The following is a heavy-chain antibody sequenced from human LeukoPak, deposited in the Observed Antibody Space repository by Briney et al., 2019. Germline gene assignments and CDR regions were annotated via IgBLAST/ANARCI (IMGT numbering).Heavy chain of an antibody. V-gene: IGHV4-59*08. CDR1: GGSISSYY. J-gene: IGHJ2*01. Sequence: SETLSLTRTVSGGSISSYYWSWIRQPPGKGPEWIGYIYYSGSTNYNPSLKSRVTISVDMSKNQFSLKLSSVTAADTAVYYCARQRSSVVTATDWYFDLWGRGTLVTVSS. D-gene: IGHD2-21*02. CDR2: IYYSGST. CDR3: ARQRSSVVTATDWYFDL.